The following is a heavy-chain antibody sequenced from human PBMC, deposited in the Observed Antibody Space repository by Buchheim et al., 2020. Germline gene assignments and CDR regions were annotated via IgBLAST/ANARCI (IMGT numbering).Heavy chain of an antibody. CDR2: MNPNSGNT. D-gene: IGHD6-19*01. J-gene: IGHJ6*02. CDR3: ARVEQWLGVYYYYGMDV. V-gene: IGHV1-8*01. Sequence: QVQLVQSGAEVKKPGASVKVSCKASGYTFTSYDINWVRQAPGQGLEWMGWMNPNSGNTCYAQKFQGRVTMTRNTSISTAYMELSSLRSEDTSVYYCARVEQWLGVYYYYGMDVWGQGTT. CDR1: GYTFTSYD.